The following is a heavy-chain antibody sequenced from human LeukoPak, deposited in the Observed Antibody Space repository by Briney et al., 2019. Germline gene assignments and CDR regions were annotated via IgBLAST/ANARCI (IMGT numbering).Heavy chain of an antibody. D-gene: IGHD3-22*01. CDR3: AREGRITMIVVVIAPLDY. J-gene: IGHJ4*02. Sequence: GGSLRLSCAASRFTFSNYWMHWVRQAPGKGLVWVSRIDTDGSTTRYADSVKGRFSISRDNAKNSLYLQMNSLRAEDTAVYYCAREGRITMIVVVIAPLDYWGQGTLVTVSS. V-gene: IGHV3-74*01. CDR2: IDTDGSTT. CDR1: RFTFSNYW.